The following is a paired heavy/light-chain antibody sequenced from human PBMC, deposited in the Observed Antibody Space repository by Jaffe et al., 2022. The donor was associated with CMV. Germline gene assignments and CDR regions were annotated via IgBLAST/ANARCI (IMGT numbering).Light chain of an antibody. CDR1: KLGDKY. V-gene: IGLV3-1*01. CDR2: QDY. J-gene: IGLJ1*01. Sequence: SYELSQPPAVSVSPGQTANITCSGYKLGDKYASWYQWRPGQSPILVIYQDYKRPSGIPERFSGSNSGHTATLTISGTQALDEADYYCQAWDSNTAVFGSGTKVSVL. CDR3: QAWDSNTAV.
Heavy chain of an antibody. J-gene: IGHJ4*02. V-gene: IGHV3-15*01. CDR2: IKSTSDGGTE. Sequence: EVQLVESGGGLVKPGGSLRLSCLGSGISFNNAWVSWVRQVPGKGLEWLGRIKSTSDGGTEESAAPVRGRFTISRDDSKNTVYLEMSTLTFDDTAVYYCATMVRTSWFVTTSAPDYYFDYWGQGALVTVSS. CDR3: ATMVRTSWFVTTSAPDYYFDY. CDR1: GISFNNAW. D-gene: IGHD4-17*01.